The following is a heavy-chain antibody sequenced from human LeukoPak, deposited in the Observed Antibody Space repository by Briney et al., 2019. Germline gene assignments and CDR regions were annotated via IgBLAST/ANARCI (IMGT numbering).Heavy chain of an antibody. CDR1: GYTLTELS. Sequence: ASVKVSCKVSGYTLTELSMHWVRQAPGKGLEWMGGFDPEDGETIYAQKFQGRVTMTRNTSITTAYMELSSLRSEDTAVYYCASSRNGAGSSSGFDYWGQGTLVTVSS. V-gene: IGHV1-24*01. CDR3: ASSRNGAGSSSGFDY. CDR2: FDPEDGET. D-gene: IGHD6-13*01. J-gene: IGHJ4*02.